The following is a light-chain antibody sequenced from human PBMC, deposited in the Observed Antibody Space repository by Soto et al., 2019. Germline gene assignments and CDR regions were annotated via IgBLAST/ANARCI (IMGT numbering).Light chain of an antibody. CDR2: EDN. Sequence: QSALTQPASVSGSPGQSITISCTGTSSDVGNYNLVSWYQHYPGKAPKLMIYEDNRRPSGVSGRFSGSKSGNTASLTISGLQAEDEADYYCCSYAGSSTLVFGGGTKLTVL. CDR3: CSYAGSSTLV. CDR1: SSDVGNYNL. J-gene: IGLJ2*01. V-gene: IGLV2-23*01.